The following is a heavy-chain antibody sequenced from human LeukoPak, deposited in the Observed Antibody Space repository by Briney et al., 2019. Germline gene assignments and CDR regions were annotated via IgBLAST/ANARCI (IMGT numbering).Heavy chain of an antibody. CDR1: GSSISSSNW. Sequence: SGTLSLTCAVSGSSISSSNWWSWVRQPPGKGLEWIGEIYHSGSTNYNPSLKSRVTISVDKSKNQFSLKLSSVTAADTAVYYCARGGYCSIISCYRFDYWGQGTLVTVSS. CDR2: IYHSGST. CDR3: ARGGYCSIISCYRFDY. J-gene: IGHJ4*02. V-gene: IGHV4-4*02. D-gene: IGHD2-2*01.